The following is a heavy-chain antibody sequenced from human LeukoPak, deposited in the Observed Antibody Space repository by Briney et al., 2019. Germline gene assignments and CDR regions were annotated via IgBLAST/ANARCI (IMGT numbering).Heavy chain of an antibody. CDR1: GYTFTGNY. CDR2: INPNSGGT. CDR3: AREGGGFNSWAYFDY. V-gene: IGHV1-2*06. J-gene: IGHJ4*02. Sequence: ASVKVSCKTSGYTFTGNYMHWVRQAPGQGLEWIGRINPNSGGTNLAQKFQGRVTMTRDTFISTAYMELSRLRSDDTAVYYCAREGGGFNSWAYFDYWGQGTLVTVSS. D-gene: IGHD5-24*01.